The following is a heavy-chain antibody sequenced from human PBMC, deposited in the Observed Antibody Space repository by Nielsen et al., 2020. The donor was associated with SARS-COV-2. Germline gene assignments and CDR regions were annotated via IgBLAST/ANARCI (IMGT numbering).Heavy chain of an antibody. Sequence: GSLRLSCTVSGGSIRSYYWSWIRQPPGKGLEWIVSIYQSGSTYYSPSLKSRITISVDTSKNQFSLKLTSVTAADTAVYYCAAYSSGWSLGGGDWGQGTLVTVSS. CDR3: AAYSSGWSLGGGD. V-gene: IGHV4-59*12. J-gene: IGHJ4*02. CDR2: IYQSGST. CDR1: GGSIRSYY. D-gene: IGHD6-19*01.